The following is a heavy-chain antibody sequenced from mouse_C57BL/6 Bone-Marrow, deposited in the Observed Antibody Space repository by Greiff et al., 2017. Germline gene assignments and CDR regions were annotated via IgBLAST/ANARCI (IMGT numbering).Heavy chain of an antibody. J-gene: IGHJ3*01. D-gene: IGHD2-1*01. V-gene: IGHV7-1*01. CDR3: ARGDYGTPFAY. CDR1: GFTFSDFY. Sequence: EVKVVESGGGLVQSGRSLRFSCATSGFTFSDFYMEWVRQAPGKGLEWIAASRNKANDYTTEYSASVKGRFIVSRDTSQTILYLQMNALRAEDTAIYYCARGDYGTPFAYWGQATLVTFAA. CDR2: SRNKANDYTT.